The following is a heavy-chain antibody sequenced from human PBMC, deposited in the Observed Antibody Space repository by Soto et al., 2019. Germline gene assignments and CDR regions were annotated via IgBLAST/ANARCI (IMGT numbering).Heavy chain of an antibody. Sequence: ASVKVSCKASGYTFTSYAMHWVRQAPGQRLEWMGWINAGNGNTKYSQKFQGRATISVDTSKNQFSLKLSSVTAADTAVYYCARTGGAYPFDYWGQGTLVTVSS. V-gene: IGHV1-3*01. D-gene: IGHD2-8*02. CDR3: ARTGGAYPFDY. CDR1: GYTFTSYA. CDR2: INAGNGNT. J-gene: IGHJ4*02.